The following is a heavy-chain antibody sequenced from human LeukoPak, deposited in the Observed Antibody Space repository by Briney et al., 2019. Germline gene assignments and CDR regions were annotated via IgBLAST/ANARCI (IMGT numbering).Heavy chain of an antibody. J-gene: IGHJ4*02. CDR3: ARDRSPYCSGGSCYFDY. D-gene: IGHD2-15*01. CDR1: GFTFSSYA. Sequence: RGGSLRLSCAASGFTFSSYAMHWVRQAPGKGPEGVAVISYDGSNKYYADSVKGRFTISRDNSKNTLYLQMNSLRAEDTAVYYCARDRSPYCSGGSCYFDYWGQGTLVTVSS. CDR2: ISYDGSNK. V-gene: IGHV3-30-3*01.